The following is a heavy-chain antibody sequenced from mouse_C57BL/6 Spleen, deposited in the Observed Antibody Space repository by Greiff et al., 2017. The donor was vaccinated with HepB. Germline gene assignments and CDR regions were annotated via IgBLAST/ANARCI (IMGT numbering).Heavy chain of an antibody. CDR3: ARSGKGYFDY. J-gene: IGHJ2*01. Sequence: VQLQQPGAELVKPGASVKLSCKASGYTFTSYWMQWVKQRPGQGLEWIGEIDPSDSYTNYNQKFKGKATLTVDTSSSTAYMQLSSLTSEDSAVYYCARSGKGYFDYWGQGTTLTVSS. V-gene: IGHV1-50*01. CDR2: IDPSDSYT. CDR1: GYTFTSYW.